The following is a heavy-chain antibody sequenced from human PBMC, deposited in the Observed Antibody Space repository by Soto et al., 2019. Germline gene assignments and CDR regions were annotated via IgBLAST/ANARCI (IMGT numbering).Heavy chain of an antibody. J-gene: IGHJ4*02. Sequence: QITLNESGPTVVRPTEPLTLTCRFSGFSLTTSGVGVGWIRQSPGKAPEWLALIYWDDDKRYSASLKSRLTITNDTTKNQVVLTVSDLDPTDTAIYYCAHRVLRTVFGLVTTTAIYFDFWGQGTPVAVSS. CDR1: GFSLTTSGVG. V-gene: IGHV2-5*02. CDR2: IYWDDDK. D-gene: IGHD3-3*01. CDR3: AHRVLRTVFGLVTTTAIYFDF.